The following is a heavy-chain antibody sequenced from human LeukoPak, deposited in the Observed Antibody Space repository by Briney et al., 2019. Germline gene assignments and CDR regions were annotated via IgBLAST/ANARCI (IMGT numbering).Heavy chain of an antibody. CDR3: ARFITGYFPG. CDR1: GFTFDDYA. CDR2: IKQDVSEK. V-gene: IGHV3-7*01. D-gene: IGHD2-8*02. Sequence: QSGGSLRLSCAASGFTFDDYAMHWVRQAPGKGREWVANIKQDVSEKYYVDSVKGRFTISRDNAKNSLYLQMNSLRAEDTAVYYCARFITGYFPGWGQGTLVTVSS. J-gene: IGHJ4*02.